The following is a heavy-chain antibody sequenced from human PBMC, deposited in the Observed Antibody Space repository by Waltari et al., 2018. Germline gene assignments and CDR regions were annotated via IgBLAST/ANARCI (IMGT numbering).Heavy chain of an antibody. D-gene: IGHD2-15*01. CDR1: GDSAPSNSLA. CDR3: ARGRDSEPFDY. CDR2: TYYRSKWYN. J-gene: IGHJ4*02. Sequence: QVQLQQSGQGLVKPSQTLSLTCAIPGDSAPSNSLAWNWIRQSPSTGLEWLGRTYYRSKWYNDYAVSVKSRITINPDTSKNQFSLQLNSVTPEDTAVYYCARGRDSEPFDYWGQGTLVTVSS. V-gene: IGHV6-1*01.